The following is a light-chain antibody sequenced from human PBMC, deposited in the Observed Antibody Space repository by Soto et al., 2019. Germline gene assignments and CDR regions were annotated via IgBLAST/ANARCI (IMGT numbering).Light chain of an antibody. CDR1: QSVSNN. Sequence: EIVMTQSPATLSVSPGERATLSCRASQSVSNNLAWYQQKPGQAPRLLIDGASTRATGIPARFSGSGSGTYFTLTISSLQSEDFVVYYCQQYSNWPRTFGQGTKLEIK. J-gene: IGKJ2*01. CDR3: QQYSNWPRT. CDR2: GAS. V-gene: IGKV3-15*01.